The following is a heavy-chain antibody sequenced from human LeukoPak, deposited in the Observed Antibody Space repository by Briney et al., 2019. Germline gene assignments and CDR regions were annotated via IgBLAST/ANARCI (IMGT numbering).Heavy chain of an antibody. J-gene: IGHJ4*02. CDR2: INPSGGST. CDR3: ARVPGYYGSGSYYRD. D-gene: IGHD3-10*01. CDR1: GYTFTSYG. Sequence: ASVKVSCKASGYTFTSYGISWVRQAPGQGLEWMGIINPSGGSTSYAQKFQGRVTMTRDTSTSTVYMELSSLRSEDTAVYYCARVPGYYGSGSYYRDWGQGTLVTVSS. V-gene: IGHV1-46*01.